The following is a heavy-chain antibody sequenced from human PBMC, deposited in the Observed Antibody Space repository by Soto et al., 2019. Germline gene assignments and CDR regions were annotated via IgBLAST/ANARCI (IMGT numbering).Heavy chain of an antibody. Sequence: QVQLVESGGGVVQPGRSLRLSCAASGFTFTSYGMHWVRQAPGKGLQWVAVISYDESNKYYADSVKGRFIISRDNSKNTLYLEMNSLRVEDTAVYYCAKKNERFVEPYQKYGIDVWGQGTTVTISS. D-gene: IGHD3-16*01. V-gene: IGHV3-30*18. CDR1: GFTFTSYG. CDR3: AKKNERFVEPYQKYGIDV. CDR2: ISYDESNK. J-gene: IGHJ6*02.